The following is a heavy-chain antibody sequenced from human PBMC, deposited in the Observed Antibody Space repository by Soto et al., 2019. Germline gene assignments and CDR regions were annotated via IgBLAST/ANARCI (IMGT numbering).Heavy chain of an antibody. V-gene: IGHV1-69*04. CDR3: ERDGLGGKKVTVDVFDI. CDR1: GGTFSSYT. J-gene: IGHJ3*02. D-gene: IGHD2-21*02. Sequence: AASVKVSCKASGGTFSSYTISLVRQAPGQGLEWMGRIIPILGIANYAQKFQGRVTITADKSTSTAYMELSSLRSEDTAVYYCERDGLGGKKVTVDVFDIGVKGTMVTVSS. CDR2: IIPILGIA.